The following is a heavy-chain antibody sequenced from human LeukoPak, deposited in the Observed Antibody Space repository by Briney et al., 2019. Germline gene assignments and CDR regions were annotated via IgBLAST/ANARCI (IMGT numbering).Heavy chain of an antibody. CDR2: IYYSGST. Sequence: KPSETLSLTCTVSGGSISSYYWSWIRQPPGKGLEWIGYIYYSGSTNYNPSLKSRVTISVDTFKNQFSLKLSSVTAADTAVYYCAREGQLSKNWFDPWGQGTLVTVSS. D-gene: IGHD6-6*01. CDR3: AREGQLSKNWFDP. CDR1: GGSISSYY. V-gene: IGHV4-59*01. J-gene: IGHJ5*02.